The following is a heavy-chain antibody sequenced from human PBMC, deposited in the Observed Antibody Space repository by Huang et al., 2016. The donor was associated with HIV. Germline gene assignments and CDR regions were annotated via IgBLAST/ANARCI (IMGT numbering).Heavy chain of an antibody. CDR1: GFDLSDYG. CDR2: ISRDGNYK. Sequence: EVQLVESGGGLVHPGGSLRLSCVVSGFDLSDYGMNWVRQTAGKGREWVAAISRDGNYKDYSDSVRGRFTVFRDNAKNSVSLQINILGAEDTGVYFCARVDATANMMGVDLWGRGTLVTVSS. V-gene: IGHV3-21*02. D-gene: IGHD2-21*02. J-gene: IGHJ4*02. CDR3: ARVDATANMMGVDL.